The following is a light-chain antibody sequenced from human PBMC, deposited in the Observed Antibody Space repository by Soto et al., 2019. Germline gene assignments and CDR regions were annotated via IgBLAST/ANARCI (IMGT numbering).Light chain of an antibody. CDR3: HKYNSAPLT. J-gene: IGKJ4*01. V-gene: IGKV1-27*01. CDR2: AAS. CDR1: QDIRNS. Sequence: DIQMTQSPSSLSASVGDRVTITCRASQDIRNSLAWYQQKPGKVPKVLIYAASILQSGVPARFGGSGSATAFNHTISSLQTEDVAIYYCHKYNSAPLTFGGETKVEI.